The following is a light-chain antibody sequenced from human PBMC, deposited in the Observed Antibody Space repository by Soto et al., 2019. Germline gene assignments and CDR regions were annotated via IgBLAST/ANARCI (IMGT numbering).Light chain of an antibody. CDR3: QQYNSYPLS. CDR2: AAS. CDR1: QDISNY. V-gene: IGKV1-16*02. Sequence: DIQMTQSPSSLSASVGDRVTITCRASQDISNYLAWFQQKPGKAPQSLIYAASSLQSGVPSKFSGSGSGTDFTLTISSLQPEDSATYYCQQYNSYPLSFGGGTKVEIK. J-gene: IGKJ4*01.